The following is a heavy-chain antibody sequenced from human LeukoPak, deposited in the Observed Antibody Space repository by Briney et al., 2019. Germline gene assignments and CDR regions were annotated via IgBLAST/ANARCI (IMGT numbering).Heavy chain of an antibody. J-gene: IGHJ6*02. CDR3: ARDRGCSGGSCYSYYYYYGMDV. Sequence: GGSLRLSCAASGFTFSSYAMSWVRQAPGKGLEWVSAISGSGGSTYYADSVKGRFTISRDNSKNTLYLQMNSLRAEDTAVYYCARDRGCSGGSCYSYYYYYGMDVWGQGTTVTVSS. CDR1: GFTFSSYA. CDR2: ISGSGGST. V-gene: IGHV3-23*01. D-gene: IGHD2-15*01.